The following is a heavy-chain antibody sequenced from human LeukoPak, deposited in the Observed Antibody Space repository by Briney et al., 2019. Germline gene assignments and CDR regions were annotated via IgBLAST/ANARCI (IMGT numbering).Heavy chain of an antibody. J-gene: IGHJ4*02. CDR2: LYYSGST. D-gene: IGHD1-26*01. Sequence: SETLSLTCTVSGGSISSSSYYWGWIRQPPGKRLEWIGSLYYSGSTYYNPSLQSRVTISVDTSKNQFSLKMTSVTATDTAVYYCARHSSTYSGRNTIDYWGQGTLVTVSP. CDR3: ARHSSTYSGRNTIDY. V-gene: IGHV4-39*01. CDR1: GGSISSSSYY.